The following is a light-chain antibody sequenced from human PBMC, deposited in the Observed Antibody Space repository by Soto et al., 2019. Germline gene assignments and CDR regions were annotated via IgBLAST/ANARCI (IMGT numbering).Light chain of an antibody. CDR1: QSVSSSF. V-gene: IGKV3-20*01. Sequence: EIVLTQSPGTLSLSPGERATLSCRASQSVSSSFLAWDRQKPGQAPRLLIYGASSRATGIPDRFSGSGSGTDFTLTISRLEPEDVAVYYCQQYGRSPLTFGGGTKVEIK. CDR3: QQYGRSPLT. CDR2: GAS. J-gene: IGKJ4*01.